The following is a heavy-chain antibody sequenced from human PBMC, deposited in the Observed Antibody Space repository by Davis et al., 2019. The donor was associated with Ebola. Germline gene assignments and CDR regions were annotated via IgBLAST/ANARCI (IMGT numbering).Heavy chain of an antibody. CDR2: INPNSGGT. CDR3: ARGRDYDFWSGLDY. Sequence: ASVTVSCKASRYTFTGYYMHWVRQAPGQGLEWMGWINPNSGGTNYAQKLQGWVTMTRDTSISTAYMELSRLRSDDTAVYYCARGRDYDFWSGLDYWGQGTLVTVSS. V-gene: IGHV1-2*04. D-gene: IGHD3-3*01. CDR1: RYTFTGYY. J-gene: IGHJ4*02.